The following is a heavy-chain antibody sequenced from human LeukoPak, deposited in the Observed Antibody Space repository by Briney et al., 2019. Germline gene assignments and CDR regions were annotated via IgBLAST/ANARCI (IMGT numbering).Heavy chain of an antibody. J-gene: IGHJ4*02. Sequence: GESLKISCKGSGYSFPNYWIGWVRQMPGKGLEWMGIIYPGDSATRYSPSFQGQVTISADRSISTAYLQWSSLKASDTAMYYCARALTSPPFGSPFDYWGQGTLVTVSS. CDR3: ARALTSPPFGSPFDY. D-gene: IGHD3-10*01. CDR1: GYSFPNYW. V-gene: IGHV5-51*01. CDR2: IYPGDSAT.